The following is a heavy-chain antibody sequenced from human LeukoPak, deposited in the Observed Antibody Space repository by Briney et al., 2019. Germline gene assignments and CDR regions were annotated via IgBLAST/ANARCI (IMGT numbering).Heavy chain of an antibody. CDR2: IYPGDSDT. CDR1: GYSFTSYW. CDR3: ASAVGRDGPLDY. Sequence: GESLKISCKGSGYSFTSYWIGWVRQMPGKGLEWMGIIYPGDSDTRYSPSFQGQVTISADKSIITAYLQLISLKASETAEYYCASAVGRDGPLDYWGEGTLVTVSS. V-gene: IGHV5-51*01. D-gene: IGHD5-24*01. J-gene: IGHJ4*02.